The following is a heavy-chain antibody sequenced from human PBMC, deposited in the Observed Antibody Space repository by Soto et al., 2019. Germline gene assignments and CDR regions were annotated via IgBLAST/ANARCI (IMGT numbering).Heavy chain of an antibody. CDR3: VRDERGIAAAGTKGNSNYYYYGLDV. D-gene: IGHD6-13*01. Sequence: SETLSLTCTVSGGSIRSYYWSWILQPPWRGLEWIGYIYYNGSTNYNPSLKSRVTISVNMSKNQFSLKLRSVTAADTAVYYCVRDERGIAAAGTKGNSNYYYYGLDVWGQGTTVTVSS. CDR1: GGSIRSYY. CDR2: IYYNGST. V-gene: IGHV4-59*01. J-gene: IGHJ6*02.